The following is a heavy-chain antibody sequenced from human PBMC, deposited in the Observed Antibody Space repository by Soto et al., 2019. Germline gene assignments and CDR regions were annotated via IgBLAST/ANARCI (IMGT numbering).Heavy chain of an antibody. Sequence: GGSLRLSCAASGFTFNTWMHWVRQAPGEGLVWVSSIDSDGSITSYADSVKGRFTISRDNDKNTLYLQMNSLRAEDTAVYYCATLGLQQAFWGQGTLVTVSS. CDR3: ATLGLQQAF. J-gene: IGHJ4*02. CDR2: IDSDGSIT. V-gene: IGHV3-74*01. CDR1: GFTFNTW. D-gene: IGHD2-21*02.